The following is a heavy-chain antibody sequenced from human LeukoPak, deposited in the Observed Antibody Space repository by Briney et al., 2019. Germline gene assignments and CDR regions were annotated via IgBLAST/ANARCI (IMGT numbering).Heavy chain of an antibody. J-gene: IGHJ4*02. V-gene: IGHV1-46*01. Sequence: ASVKASCKASGYTFTSYYMHWVRQAPGQGLEWMGLINPSGGSTSYAQKFQGRVTMTRDMSTSTVYMELSSLRSEDTAVYYCARGMGEGYCSSTSCPRVGYFDYWGQGTLVTVSS. D-gene: IGHD2-2*01. CDR3: ARGMGEGYCSSTSCPRVGYFDY. CDR2: INPSGGST. CDR1: GYTFTSYY.